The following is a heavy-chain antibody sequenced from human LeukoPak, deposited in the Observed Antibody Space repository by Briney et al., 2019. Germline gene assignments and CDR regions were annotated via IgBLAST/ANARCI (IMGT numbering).Heavy chain of an antibody. Sequence: SETLSLTCTVSGGSISSSSYYWGWIRQPPGKGLEWIGSIYYSGSTYYNPSLKSRVTISVDTSKNQFSLKLSSVTAADTAVYYCAGQNYDFWSGHYYYYYMDVWGKGTTVTVSS. V-gene: IGHV4-39*01. J-gene: IGHJ6*03. CDR1: GGSISSSSYY. D-gene: IGHD3-3*01. CDR2: IYYSGST. CDR3: AGQNYDFWSGHYYYYYMDV.